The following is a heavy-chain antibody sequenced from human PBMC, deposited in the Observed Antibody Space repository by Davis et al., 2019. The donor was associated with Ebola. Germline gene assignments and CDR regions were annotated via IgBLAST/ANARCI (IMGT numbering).Heavy chain of an antibody. V-gene: IGHV5-51*01. CDR2: IYPDDSDT. Sequence: GESLKISCKGSGYSFNTYWIGWVRQMPGKGLEWMGIIYPDDSDTRYSPAFQGHVTISVDKSINTAHLQWSSLMASDTAIYYCASQGHRVQYLIHDYWGRGTLVTVSS. D-gene: IGHD2-2*01. J-gene: IGHJ4*02. CDR3: ASQGHRVQYLIHDY. CDR1: GYSFNTYW.